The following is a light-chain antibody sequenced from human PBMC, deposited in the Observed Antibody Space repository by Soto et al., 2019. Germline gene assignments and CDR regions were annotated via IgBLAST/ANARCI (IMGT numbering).Light chain of an antibody. V-gene: IGKV3-20*01. CDR3: GQFVSSPPRT. J-gene: IGKJ1*01. CDR1: QSVGDTF. CDR2: VVS. Sequence: EIVLTQSPGTLSLSPGEKATLSCRASQSVGDTFLSWYQQKPDLAPRLLIYVVSNRATGIPHTFSGSGSATDFILTISRLQPEDFALYYCGQFVSSPPRTFGQGTKVEIK.